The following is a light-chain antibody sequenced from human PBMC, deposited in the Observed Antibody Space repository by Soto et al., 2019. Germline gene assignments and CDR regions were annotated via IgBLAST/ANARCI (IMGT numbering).Light chain of an antibody. CDR3: QQAATFPLT. CDR2: NTS. Sequence: EIVLTQSPGTLSLSPGEGATVSCRVSQSINSKSLVWYQRKFGQAPRLLIYNTSSRATGIPDRFSGSGSGTDFTLSISRLEPEDSATYYCQQAATFPLTFGGGTDVEI. J-gene: IGKJ4*01. V-gene: IGKV3-20*01. CDR1: QSINSKS.